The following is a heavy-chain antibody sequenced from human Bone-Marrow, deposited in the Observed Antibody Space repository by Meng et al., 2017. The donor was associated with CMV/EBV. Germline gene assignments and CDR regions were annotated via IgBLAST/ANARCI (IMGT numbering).Heavy chain of an antibody. D-gene: IGHD6-13*01. Sequence: ASVKVSCKASGYTFTGYYMHWVRQAPGQGLEWMGWINPNSGGTNYAQKFQGRVTMTEDTSTDTAYMELSSLRSEDTAVYYCATGPRGSSSWFGWFDPWGQGTLVTVSS. CDR3: ATGPRGSSSWFGWFDP. J-gene: IGHJ5*02. V-gene: IGHV1-2*02. CDR2: INPNSGGT. CDR1: GYTFTGYY.